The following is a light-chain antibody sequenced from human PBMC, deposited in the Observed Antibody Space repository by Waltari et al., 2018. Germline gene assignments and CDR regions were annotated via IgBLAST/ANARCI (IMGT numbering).Light chain of an antibody. CDR1: NIGSKS. J-gene: IGLJ2*01. V-gene: IGLV3-21*04. CDR2: YDS. Sequence: SYVLTQPPSVSMAPGKTARITCGGNNIGSKSVHWYQQKPGQAPVVVIYYDSDRPSGIPERFSGSKSGNTATLTISRVEGGDEADYYCQVWDGNSDQFGGGTKLTVL. CDR3: QVWDGNSDQ.